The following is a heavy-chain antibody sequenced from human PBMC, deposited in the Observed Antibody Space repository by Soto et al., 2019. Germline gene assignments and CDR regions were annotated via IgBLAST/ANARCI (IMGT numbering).Heavy chain of an antibody. CDR2: MNPNSGNT. D-gene: IGHD4-17*01. J-gene: IGHJ5*02. CDR3: ARGMKYGAFSRWFDP. V-gene: IGHV1-8*01. Sequence: QVQLVQSGAEVKKPGASVKVSCKASGYTFTSYDINWVRQATGQGLEYLGWMNPNSGNTAYVQKFQGRVTMTWDTSITTAYMELSSLRSEDTAVYFCARGMKYGAFSRWFDPWGQGTLVTASS. CDR1: GYTFTSYD.